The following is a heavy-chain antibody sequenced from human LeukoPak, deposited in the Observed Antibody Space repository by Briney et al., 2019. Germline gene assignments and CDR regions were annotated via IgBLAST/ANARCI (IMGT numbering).Heavy chain of an antibody. Sequence: PSETLSLTCTVSGYSISSGYFWGWIRQPPGKGLEWIGNIFYSGSTYYSPSLKSRVTISLDTSRNQFSLKLNSVTAADTAVYYCAKSNGYGLIDIWGQGTMVTVSS. CDR3: AKSNGYGLIDI. J-gene: IGHJ3*02. CDR2: IFYSGST. D-gene: IGHD3-22*01. CDR1: GYSISSGYF. V-gene: IGHV4-38-2*02.